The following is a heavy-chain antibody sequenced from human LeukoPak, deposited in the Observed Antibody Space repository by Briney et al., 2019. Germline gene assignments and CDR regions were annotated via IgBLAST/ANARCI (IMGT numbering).Heavy chain of an antibody. D-gene: IGHD3-3*01. J-gene: IGHJ6*02. CDR3: ARRGITISGVLVYHYSGLDV. CDR1: GFTFSSHW. V-gene: IGHV3-7*01. CDR2: IKDDGSEK. Sequence: GGSLRLSCAGSGFTFSSHWMNWVRQAPGKGLEWVASIKDDGSEKHYVDSVSGRFTISRDNAKNSLHLQMSSLRAEETAVYYCARRGITISGVLVYHYSGLDVWGQGTTVTVSS.